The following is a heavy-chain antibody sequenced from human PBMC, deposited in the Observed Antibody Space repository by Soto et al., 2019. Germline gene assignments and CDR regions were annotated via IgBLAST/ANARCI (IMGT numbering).Heavy chain of an antibody. V-gene: IGHV3-15*01. CDR2: IKSKTDGGTT. CDR1: GFTFSNAW. CDR3: TTRATRYYDILTGYYELVY. D-gene: IGHD3-9*01. Sequence: EVQLVESGGGLVKPGGSLRLSCAASGFTFSNAWMSWVRQAPGKGLEWVGRIKSKTDGGTTDYAAPVKGRFTISRDASKNTLYLQMNSLKAEDTAVYYCTTRATRYYDILTGYYELVYWGQGTLVTVSS. J-gene: IGHJ4*02.